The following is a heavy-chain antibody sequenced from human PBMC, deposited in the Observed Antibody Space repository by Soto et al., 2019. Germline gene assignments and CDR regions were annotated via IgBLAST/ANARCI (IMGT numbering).Heavy chain of an antibody. CDR1: GFTFSSYE. Sequence: GGSLRLSCAASGFTFSSYEMNWVRQAPGKGLEWVSYISSSGSTIYYADSVKGRFTISRDNAKNSLYLQMNSLRAEDTAVYYCASRPRVSRVTIFRVDKTDYYGMDVWGQGTTVTVSS. J-gene: IGHJ6*02. V-gene: IGHV3-48*03. CDR3: ASRPRVSRVTIFRVDKTDYYGMDV. D-gene: IGHD3-3*01. CDR2: ISSSGSTI.